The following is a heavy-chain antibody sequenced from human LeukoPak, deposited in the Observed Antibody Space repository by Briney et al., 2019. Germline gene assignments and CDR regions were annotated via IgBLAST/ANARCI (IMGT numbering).Heavy chain of an antibody. CDR3: ARGDAVAGSHYFDY. J-gene: IGHJ4*02. CDR2: INTNSGGT. CDR1: GYSITSYY. D-gene: IGHD6-19*01. V-gene: IGHV1-2*02. Sequence: GASVKLSCTASGYSITSYYMHWGRHGPGPGLERVGWINTNSGGTNYAQKFQGRVTMTRDTSIRTAYMELSRLRSDDTAVYYCARGDAVAGSHYFDYWGQGTLVTVSS.